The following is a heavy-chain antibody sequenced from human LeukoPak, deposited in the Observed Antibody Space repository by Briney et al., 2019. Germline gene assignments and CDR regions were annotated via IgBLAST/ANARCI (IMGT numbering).Heavy chain of an antibody. Sequence: GGSLRLSCAASGFTFSSYAMHWVRQAPGKGLEWVAVISYDGSNKYYADSAKGRFTISRDNAKNTMYLQMNSLSVEDTAVYYCAKDIAASGLPRIFDFWGQGTLVTVSS. CDR3: AKDIAASGLPRIFDF. D-gene: IGHD6-13*01. CDR1: GFTFSSYA. J-gene: IGHJ4*02. CDR2: ISYDGSNK. V-gene: IGHV3-30-3*01.